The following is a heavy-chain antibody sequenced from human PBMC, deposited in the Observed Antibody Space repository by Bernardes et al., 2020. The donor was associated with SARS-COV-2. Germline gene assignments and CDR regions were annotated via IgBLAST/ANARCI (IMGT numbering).Heavy chain of an antibody. CDR1: GFTFSNAW. Sequence: GSLRLSCAASGFTFSNAWMSWVRQAPGKGLEWVGRIKSKTDGGTTDYAAPVKGRFTISRDDSKNTLYLQMNSLKTEDTAVYYCTTYDYYDSSGYYYYYGMDVWGQGTTVTVSS. V-gene: IGHV3-15*01. CDR3: TTYDYYDSSGYYYYYGMDV. J-gene: IGHJ6*02. CDR2: IKSKTDGGTT. D-gene: IGHD3-22*01.